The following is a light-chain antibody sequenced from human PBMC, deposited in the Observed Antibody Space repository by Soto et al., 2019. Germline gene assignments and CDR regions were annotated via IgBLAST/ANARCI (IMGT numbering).Light chain of an antibody. CDR2: YDD. J-gene: IGLJ7*01. CDR1: SSNIGNNA. CDR3: AAWDDSLNGVI. V-gene: IGLV1-36*01. Sequence: QSVLTQPPSVSAAPRQRVTISCSGSSSNIGNNAVNWYQQLPGKPPKLLIYYDDLLPSGVSDRFSGSKSGTSASLAISGLQSEDEAAYYCAAWDDSLNGVIFGGGTQLTVL.